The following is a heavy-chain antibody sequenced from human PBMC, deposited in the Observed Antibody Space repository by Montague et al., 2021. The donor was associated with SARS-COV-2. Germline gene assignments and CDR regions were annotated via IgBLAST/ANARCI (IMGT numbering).Heavy chain of an antibody. CDR3: ARAGGFDNSGYVGRLRTYYFDY. CDR2: FYYTGSR. J-gene: IGHJ4*02. V-gene: IGHV4-39*07. Sequence: SETLSLTCTVSGASIRSSDHYWGWIRQPPGKGLEWIGSFYYTGSRYYTPSLTSRLTISVDTSRYQFSLELTSVTAADTAIYYCARAGGFDNSGYVGRLRTYYFDYWGQGLLVTVSS. D-gene: IGHD3-22*01. CDR1: GASIRSSDHY.